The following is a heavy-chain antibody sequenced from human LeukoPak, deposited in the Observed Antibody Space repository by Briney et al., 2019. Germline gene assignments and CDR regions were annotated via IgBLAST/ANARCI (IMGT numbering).Heavy chain of an antibody. V-gene: IGHV1-69*13. CDR1: GGTFSSYA. CDR2: IIPIFGTA. J-gene: IGHJ4*02. D-gene: IGHD6-19*01. Sequence: GASVKVSCKASGGTFSSYAISWVRQAPGQGLEWMGGIIPIFGTANYAQKFQGRVTITADESTSTAYMELSSLRSVDTAVYYCARDIAVAGYFDYWGQGTLVTVSS. CDR3: ARDIAVAGYFDY.